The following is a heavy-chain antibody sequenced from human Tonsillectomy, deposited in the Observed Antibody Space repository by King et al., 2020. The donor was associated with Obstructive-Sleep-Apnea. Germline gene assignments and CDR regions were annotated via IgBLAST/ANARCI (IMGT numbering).Heavy chain of an antibody. V-gene: IGHV3-30*04. Sequence: VQLVESGGGVVQPGRSLRLSCAASGFTFSSYAMHWVRQAPGKGLEWVAVISYDGSNKYYADSVKGRFTISRDNSKNTLYLQMSSLRAEDTAVYYCAGEPYQLLGWDYWGQGTLVTVSS. D-gene: IGHD2-2*01. CDR3: AGEPYQLLGWDY. CDR2: ISYDGSNK. J-gene: IGHJ4*02. CDR1: GFTFSSYA.